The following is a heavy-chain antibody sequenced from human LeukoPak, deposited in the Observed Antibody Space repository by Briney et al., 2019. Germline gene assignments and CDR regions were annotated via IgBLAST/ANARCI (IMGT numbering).Heavy chain of an antibody. CDR1: RFTFTGYY. Sequence: ASVRASCTASRFTFTGYYMHSVRQAPGQGVEWVGWINPNSGGPNYAQKFQGRVTMTRDTSISTAYMERSRLRSHDTPCTSWARPWGDSSGYYYVRDYWGQGTLVTVSS. D-gene: IGHD3-22*01. V-gene: IGHV1-2*02. CDR3: ARPWGDSSGYYYVRDY. CDR2: INPNSGGP. J-gene: IGHJ4*02.